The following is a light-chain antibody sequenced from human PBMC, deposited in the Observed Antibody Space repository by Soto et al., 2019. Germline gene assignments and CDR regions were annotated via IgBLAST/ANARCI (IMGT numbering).Light chain of an antibody. J-gene: IGKJ1*01. Sequence: EIVLTQFPGTLSLSPGERATLSCRASQSVSSSYLAWYQQEPGQAPRILIYGASSRATGVPDRFSGGGSGTDFTLTISRVEPEDFAVYYCQQCGSSPWTFGQGTKVEIK. CDR1: QSVSSSY. V-gene: IGKV3-20*01. CDR2: GAS. CDR3: QQCGSSPWT.